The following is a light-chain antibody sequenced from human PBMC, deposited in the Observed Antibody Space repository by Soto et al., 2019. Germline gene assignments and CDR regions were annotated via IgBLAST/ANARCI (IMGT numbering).Light chain of an antibody. CDR2: GNT. Sequence: QSVLTQPPSVSGAPGQRVTISCTGSSSNIGAGSAVHWYQQLPGTAPKLLIYGNTNRPSGVPDRFSGSKSGTSASLAITGLQAEDEADYYCQSYDSSLSGYVFGTGTKLTVL. CDR1: SSNIGAGSA. J-gene: IGLJ1*01. V-gene: IGLV1-40*01. CDR3: QSYDSSLSGYV.